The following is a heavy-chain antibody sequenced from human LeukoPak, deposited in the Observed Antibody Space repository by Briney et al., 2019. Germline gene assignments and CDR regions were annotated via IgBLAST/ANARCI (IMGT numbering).Heavy chain of an antibody. V-gene: IGHV1-46*01. Sequence: GASVKVSCKASGYTFTSYYMHWVRQAPGQGLEWVGIINPSGGSTSYAQKFQGRVTMTRDMSTSTVYMELSSLRSEDTAVYYCARVPASWAATPTVDYWGQGTLVTVSS. J-gene: IGHJ4*02. CDR3: ARVPASWAATPTVDY. CDR1: GYTFTSYY. CDR2: INPSGGST. D-gene: IGHD2-15*01.